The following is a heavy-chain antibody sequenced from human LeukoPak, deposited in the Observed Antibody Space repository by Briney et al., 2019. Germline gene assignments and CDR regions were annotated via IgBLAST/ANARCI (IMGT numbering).Heavy chain of an antibody. CDR3: ARGVRLTTTIPPRNWFDP. D-gene: IGHD1-14*01. CDR1: GGFISSYY. Sequence: SETLSLTCTVSGGFISSYYWIWIRQPPGKGLEWIGYIYYSGSTNYNPSLKSRVTISVDTSKNQFSLKLSSVTAADTAVYYCARGVRLTTTIPPRNWFDPWGRGTLVTVSS. CDR2: IYYSGST. J-gene: IGHJ5*02. V-gene: IGHV4-59*01.